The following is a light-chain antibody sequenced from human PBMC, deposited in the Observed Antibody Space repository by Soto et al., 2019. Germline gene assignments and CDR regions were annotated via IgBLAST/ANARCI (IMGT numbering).Light chain of an antibody. V-gene: IGKV3-20*01. Sequence: EIVLTQSPGTLSLSPGERATLSCRASQSVRSKYLAWYQHQPGQAPRLLIYGASSRATGIPDRFSGSGSGTDFVLTISRLEPEDFAVYYCQQYGNSPRTVGQGTKVDI. CDR2: GAS. CDR3: QQYGNSPRT. J-gene: IGKJ1*01. CDR1: QSVRSKY.